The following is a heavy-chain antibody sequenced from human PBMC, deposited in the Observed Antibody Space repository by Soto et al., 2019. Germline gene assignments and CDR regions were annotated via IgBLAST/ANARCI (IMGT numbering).Heavy chain of an antibody. CDR3: ARGTIPYYYYGMDV. J-gene: IGHJ6*02. CDR2: IYDSGRT. D-gene: IGHD3-10*01. V-gene: IGHV4-59*01. Sequence: QVQLQESGPGLVKPSETLSLTCTVSGDSISSYYWTWIRQPPGEGLEWIGYIYDSGRTYYNPSLKSRVTISVDTSKNQFSLRLSSVSAADTAVYYCARGTIPYYYYGMDVWGQGATVTVSS. CDR1: GDSISSYY.